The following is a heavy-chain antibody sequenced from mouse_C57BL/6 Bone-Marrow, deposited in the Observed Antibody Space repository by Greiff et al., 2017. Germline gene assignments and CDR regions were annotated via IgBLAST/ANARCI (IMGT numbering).Heavy chain of an antibody. V-gene: IGHV1-72*01. CDR1: GYTFTSYW. CDR3: ARGDYGSSPWFAY. J-gene: IGHJ3*01. D-gene: IGHD1-1*01. CDR2: IVPNSGGT. Sequence: QVQLQQPGAELVKPGASVKLSCKASGYTFTSYWMHWVKQRPGRGLEWIGRIVPNSGGTKYNEKFKSKATLTVDKPSSTAYMQLSSLTSEDSAVYYCARGDYGSSPWFAYWGQGTLVTVSA.